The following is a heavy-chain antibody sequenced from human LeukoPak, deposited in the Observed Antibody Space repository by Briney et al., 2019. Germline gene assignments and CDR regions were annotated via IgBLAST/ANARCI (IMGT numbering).Heavy chain of an antibody. D-gene: IGHD4-11*01. J-gene: IGHJ4*02. CDR2: ISANSGTP. Sequence: GGSLRLSCAASGFTFSDSGMDWVRQAPGKGLEWVSGISANSGTPSYADFVKGRFAVSRDNSKNTLFLHMSILRAEDTAVYYCAKDQGFYSHYGVDYWGQGTLVTVSS. CDR1: GFTFSDSG. V-gene: IGHV3-23*01. CDR3: AKDQGFYSHYGVDY.